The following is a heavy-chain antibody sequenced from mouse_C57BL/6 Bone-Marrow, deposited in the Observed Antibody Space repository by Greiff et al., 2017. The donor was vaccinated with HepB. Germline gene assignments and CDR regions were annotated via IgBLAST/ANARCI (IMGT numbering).Heavy chain of an antibody. Sequence: QVQLQQSGAELAKPGASVKLSCKASGYTFTSYWMHWVQQRPGQGLEWIGYINPSSGYTKYNQKFKDTATLTADKSSSTAYMQLSSLTYEDSAVYYCARSRQLRLPDYWGQGTTLAVSS. CDR2: INPSSGYT. CDR3: ARSRQLRLPDY. V-gene: IGHV1-7*01. D-gene: IGHD3-2*02. J-gene: IGHJ2*01. CDR1: GYTFTSYW.